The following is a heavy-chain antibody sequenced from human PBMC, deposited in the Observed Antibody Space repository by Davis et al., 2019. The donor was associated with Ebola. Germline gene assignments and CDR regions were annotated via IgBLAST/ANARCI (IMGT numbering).Heavy chain of an antibody. CDR3: AREVGFCSGGTWCWFDP. CDR2: IYYSGST. CDR1: GGSISSGGYY. J-gene: IGHJ5*02. V-gene: IGHV4-31*03. D-gene: IGHD2-15*01. Sequence: MPSGTLSLTCTVSGGSISSGGYYWSWIRQHPGKGLEWIGYIYYSGSTYYNPSLKSRLTISVDTSKNQFSLELSSVTAADTAVYYCAREVGFCSGGTWCWFDPWGQGTLVTVSS.